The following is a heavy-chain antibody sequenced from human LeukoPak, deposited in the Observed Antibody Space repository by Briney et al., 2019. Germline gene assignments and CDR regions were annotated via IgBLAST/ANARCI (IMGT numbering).Heavy chain of an antibody. CDR3: AREQAGGATYFDY. CDR1: GFTFSSYG. CDR2: IRYDGSNK. Sequence: GGSLRLSCAASGFTFSSYGMHWVRQAPGKGLEWAAFIRYDGSNKYYADSVKGRFTISRDNSKNTLYLQMNSLRAEDTAVYYCAREQAGGATYFDYWGQGTLVTVSS. D-gene: IGHD1-26*01. J-gene: IGHJ4*02. V-gene: IGHV3-30*02.